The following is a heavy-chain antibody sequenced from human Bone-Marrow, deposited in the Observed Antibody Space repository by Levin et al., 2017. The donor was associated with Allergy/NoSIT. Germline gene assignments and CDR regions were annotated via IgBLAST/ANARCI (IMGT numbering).Heavy chain of an antibody. D-gene: IGHD3-16*02. V-gene: IGHV2-5*02. CDR3: ARSFRAADAKAGGTFHI. CDR1: GFSLTTRGVG. J-gene: IGHJ3*02. Sequence: SGPTLVKPSQTLTLTCTFSGFSLTTRGVGVAWFRQPPRKALEWLAINYWDDDKRYRPSLKNRLTITKDASKNQVVLTMTAMDPVDTGTYYCARSFRAADAKAGGTFHIWGQGTVVTVSS. CDR2: NYWDDDK.